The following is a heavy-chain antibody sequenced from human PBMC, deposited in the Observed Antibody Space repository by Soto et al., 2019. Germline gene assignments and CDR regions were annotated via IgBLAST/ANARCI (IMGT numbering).Heavy chain of an antibody. V-gene: IGHV1-69*06. Sequence: GASVKVSCKASGGTFSSYAISWVRQAPGQGLEWMGGIIPIFGTANYAQKFQGRVAISVDTSKNQFSLKLSSVTAADTAVYYCARGERYDFWSGYPYYYYYGMDVWGQGTTVTVLL. D-gene: IGHD3-3*01. J-gene: IGHJ6*02. CDR1: GGTFSSYA. CDR3: ARGERYDFWSGYPYYYYYGMDV. CDR2: IIPIFGTA.